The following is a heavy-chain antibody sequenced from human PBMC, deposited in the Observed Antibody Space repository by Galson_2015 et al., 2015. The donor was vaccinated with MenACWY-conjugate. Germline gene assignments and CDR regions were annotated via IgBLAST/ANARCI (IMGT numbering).Heavy chain of an antibody. Sequence: SLRLSCAASGFTFSSSAMHWVRQAPGKGLEYVSAISNNGGSTNYVDSVKGRFTISRDNSKNTLYLQMSSLRAEDTAVYYCVKVLLKAWPRGYFDLWGRGTLVTVSS. CDR2: ISNNGGST. V-gene: IGHV3-64D*06. D-gene: IGHD3-10*01. CDR3: VKVLLKAWPRGYFDL. CDR1: GFTFSSSA. J-gene: IGHJ2*01.